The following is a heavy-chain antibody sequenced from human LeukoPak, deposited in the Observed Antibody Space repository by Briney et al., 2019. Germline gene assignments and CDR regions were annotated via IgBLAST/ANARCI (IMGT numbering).Heavy chain of an antibody. J-gene: IGHJ6*01. CDR1: GFTFSDNW. Sequence: GGSLRLSCTASGFTFSDNWMTWVRQAPGKGLEWVANIKEDGSAKDYVDSVKGRFTISRDNAKNSLYLQMNSLRAEDTAVYYCARDFVVGASTGYYGMDVWGQGTTVTVSS. V-gene: IGHV3-7*01. CDR3: ARDFVVGASTGYYGMDV. D-gene: IGHD1-26*01. CDR2: IKEDGSAK.